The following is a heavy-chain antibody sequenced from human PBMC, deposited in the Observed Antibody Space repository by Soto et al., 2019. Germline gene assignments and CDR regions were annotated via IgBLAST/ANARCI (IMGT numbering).Heavy chain of an antibody. D-gene: IGHD2-8*01. J-gene: IGHJ3*02. CDR3: ASQLLFRMVYATDDAFDI. Sequence: SLRLSCAASGFTFSSYSMNWVRQAPGKGLEWVSYISSSSSTIYYADSVKGRFTISRDNAKNSLYLQMNSLRDEDTAVYYCASQLLFRMVYATDDAFDIWGQGTMVTVSS. V-gene: IGHV3-48*02. CDR2: ISSSSSTI. CDR1: GFTFSSYS.